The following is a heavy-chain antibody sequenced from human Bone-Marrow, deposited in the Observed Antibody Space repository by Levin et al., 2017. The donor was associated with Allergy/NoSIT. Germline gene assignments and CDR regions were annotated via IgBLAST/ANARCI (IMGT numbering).Heavy chain of an antibody. Sequence: GGSLRLSCAASGFTFSSHGMHWVRQAPGTGLEWVAVIWPDGSVKYYADSVKGRFTISRDNSKNTLYLQMNSLRVEDTAAYFCARASDNSAWYDWGQGTLVTVSS. V-gene: IGHV3-33*01. CDR1: GFTFSSHG. CDR2: IWPDGSVK. CDR3: ARASDNSAWYD. D-gene: IGHD6-13*01. J-gene: IGHJ4*02.